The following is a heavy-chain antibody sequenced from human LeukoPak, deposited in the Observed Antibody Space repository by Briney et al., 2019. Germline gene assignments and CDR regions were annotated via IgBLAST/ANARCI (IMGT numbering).Heavy chain of an antibody. Sequence: SETLSLTCAVYGGSFSGYYWSWIRQPPGKGLEWIGEINHSGSTNYNPSLKSRVTISVDTSKNQFSLKLSSVTAADTAVYYCARGPGTGTTYWLDPRGQGTLVTVSS. V-gene: IGHV4-34*01. CDR1: GGSFSGYY. CDR3: ARGPGTGTTYWLDP. J-gene: IGHJ5*02. CDR2: INHSGST. D-gene: IGHD1-7*01.